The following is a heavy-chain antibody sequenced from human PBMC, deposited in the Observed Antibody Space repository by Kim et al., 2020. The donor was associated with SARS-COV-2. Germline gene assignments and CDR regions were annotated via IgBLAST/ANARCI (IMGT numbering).Heavy chain of an antibody. J-gene: IGHJ6*02. V-gene: IGHV4-39*01. D-gene: IGHD5-18*01. Sequence: SETLSLTCTVSGGSISSSSYYWGWIRQPPGKGLEWIGSIYYSGSTYYNPSLKSRVTISVDTSKNQFSLKLSSVTAADTAVYYCAIHSYDDLHYYYGMDVWGQGTTVTVSS. CDR1: GGSISSSSYY. CDR2: IYYSGST. CDR3: AIHSYDDLHYYYGMDV.